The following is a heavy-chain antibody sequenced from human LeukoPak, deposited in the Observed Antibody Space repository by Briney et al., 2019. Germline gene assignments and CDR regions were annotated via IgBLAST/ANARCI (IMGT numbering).Heavy chain of an antibody. CDR2: IYYSGST. D-gene: IGHD3-16*01. Sequence: SETLSLTCTVSGGSISSGGYYWGWLRQHPGKGLEWIGYIYYSGSTYYNPSLKSRVTISVDTSKNQFSLKLSSVTAADTAVYYCARGDRRHSLAGGVAFDIWGQGTMVTVSS. CDR1: GGSISSGGYY. V-gene: IGHV4-31*02. J-gene: IGHJ3*02. CDR3: ARGDRRHSLAGGVAFDI.